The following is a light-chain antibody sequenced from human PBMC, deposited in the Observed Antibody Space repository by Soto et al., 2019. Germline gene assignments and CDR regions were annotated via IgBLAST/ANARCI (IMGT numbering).Light chain of an antibody. J-gene: IGKJ1*01. CDR1: QSVSSSY. V-gene: IGKV3-20*01. Sequence: ERATLSCRASQSVSSSYLAWYQQKPGQAPRLLIYDASSRATGTPDRFSGSGSGTDFTLTISRLEPEDFAVYYCQQYDSSPRTFGQGTKVDIK. CDR3: QQYDSSPRT. CDR2: DAS.